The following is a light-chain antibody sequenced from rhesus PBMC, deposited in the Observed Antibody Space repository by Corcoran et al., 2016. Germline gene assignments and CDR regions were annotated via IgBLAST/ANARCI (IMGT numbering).Light chain of an antibody. CDR3: LQYSSSPWA. V-gene: IGKV1-22*01. CDR2: KAS. CDR1: QSISSW. J-gene: IGKJ1*01. Sequence: DIQMTQSPSSLSASVGDTVTITCRASQSISSWLDWYQQKPGKALKLLIYKASLLQSGVPSRFSGSGSGTDFTLTISSLQPKGFATYYCLQYSSSPWAFGQGTKVEIK.